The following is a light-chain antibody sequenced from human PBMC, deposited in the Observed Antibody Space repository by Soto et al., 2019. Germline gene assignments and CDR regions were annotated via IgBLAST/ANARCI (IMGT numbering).Light chain of an antibody. CDR3: QQSDSLPLT. CDR2: DAS. CDR1: QDISNY. J-gene: IGKJ5*01. Sequence: DIQMTQSPSSLSASVGDRVTITCRASQDISNYLNWYQQRPGKAPKLLIYDASNLERGVPPRFSGTRSGTHFTFAITSLQPEDVATYYCQQSDSLPLTFGQGTRLEI. V-gene: IGKV1-33*01.